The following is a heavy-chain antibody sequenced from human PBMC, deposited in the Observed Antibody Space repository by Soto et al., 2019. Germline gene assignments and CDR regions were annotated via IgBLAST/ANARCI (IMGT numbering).Heavy chain of an antibody. D-gene: IGHD2-21*02. CDR2: IYYSGST. J-gene: IGHJ4*02. Sequence: PSETLSLTCTVSGGSISSGGYYWSWIRQHPGKGLEWIGYIYYSGSTYYNPSLKSRVTISVDTSKNQFSLKLSSVTAADTAVYYCAKTLHGDSTGAFDSWGLGTLVTVSS. CDR1: GGSISSGGYY. CDR3: AKTLHGDSTGAFDS. V-gene: IGHV4-31*03.